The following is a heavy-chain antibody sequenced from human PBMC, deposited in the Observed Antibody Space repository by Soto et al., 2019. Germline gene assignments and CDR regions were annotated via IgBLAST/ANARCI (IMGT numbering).Heavy chain of an antibody. CDR2: IYYSGGT. V-gene: IGHV4-39*01. CDR3: ASPKIAFYNWFDP. D-gene: IGHD3-3*02. Sequence: QLQLQESGPGLVRPSETLSLTCTVSGGSISSSSYYWGWMRQPPGKGLEWIGSIYYSGGTYYNPSLKSRVTISVDTSKNQFSLKLSSVTAADTAVYYCASPKIAFYNWFDPWGQGTLVTVSS. J-gene: IGHJ5*02. CDR1: GGSISSSSYY.